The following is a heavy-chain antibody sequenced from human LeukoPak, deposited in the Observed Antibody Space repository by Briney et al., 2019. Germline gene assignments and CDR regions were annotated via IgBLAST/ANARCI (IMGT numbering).Heavy chain of an antibody. D-gene: IGHD6-13*01. J-gene: IGHJ4*02. Sequence: PSETLSLTCTVSGYSISSGYYWGWIRQPPGKGLEWIGSIYHSGSTYYKPSLKSRVTISVDTSKNQFSLKLSSVTAADTAVYYCARDGIAAATGNYWGQGTLVTVSS. V-gene: IGHV4-38-2*02. CDR3: ARDGIAAATGNY. CDR2: IYHSGST. CDR1: GYSISSGYY.